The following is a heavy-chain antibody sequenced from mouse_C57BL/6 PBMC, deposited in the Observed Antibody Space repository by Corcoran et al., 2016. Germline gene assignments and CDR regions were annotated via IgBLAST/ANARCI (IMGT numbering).Heavy chain of an antibody. CDR1: GYTFTTYG. CDR3: ARYDGSHWYFDV. V-gene: IGHV9-3*01. J-gene: IGHJ1*03. CDR2: INTYSGVP. Sequence: QIQLVQSGPELKKPGETVKISCKASGYTFTTYGMSWVKQAPGKGLKWMGWINTYSGVPTYADDFKGRFAFSVETSASTAYLQINNLKNEDTATYFCARYDGSHWYFDVWGTGTTVTVSS. D-gene: IGHD2-3*01.